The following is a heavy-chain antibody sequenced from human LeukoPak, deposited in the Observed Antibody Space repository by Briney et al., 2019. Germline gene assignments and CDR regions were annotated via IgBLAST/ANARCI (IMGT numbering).Heavy chain of an antibody. CDR3: ARGDTAMVNGWFDP. D-gene: IGHD5-18*01. V-gene: IGHV4-34*01. J-gene: IGHJ5*02. CDR2: INHSGST. Sequence: SETLSLTCAVYGGSFSGYYWSWIRQPPGKGLEWIGEINHSGSTNYNPSLKSRVTISVDTSKNQFSLKLSSVTAADTAVYYCARGDTAMVNGWFDPWGQGTLVTVSS. CDR1: GGSFSGYY.